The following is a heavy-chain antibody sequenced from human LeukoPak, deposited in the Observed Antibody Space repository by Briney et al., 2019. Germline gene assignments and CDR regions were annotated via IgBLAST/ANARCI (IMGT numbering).Heavy chain of an antibody. D-gene: IGHD1-26*01. V-gene: IGHV4-59*01. CDR3: ARVGEISSGLLDY. CDR1: GGSISSYY. Sequence: SETQSLTCTVSGGSISSYYWSWIRQPPGKGLEWIGYIYYSGSTNYNPSLKSRVTISVDTSKNQFSLKLSSVTAADTAVYYCARVGEISSGLLDYWGQGTLVTVSS. CDR2: IYYSGST. J-gene: IGHJ4*02.